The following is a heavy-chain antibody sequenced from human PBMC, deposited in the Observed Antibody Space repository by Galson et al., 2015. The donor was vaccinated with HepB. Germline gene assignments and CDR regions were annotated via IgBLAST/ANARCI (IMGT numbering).Heavy chain of an antibody. Sequence: SLRLSCAASGFTFSDYYMSWIRQAPGKGLEWVSYISSSSSYTNYADSVKGRSTISRDNAKNSLYLQMNSLRAEDTAVYYCARETYGYGSGSPAFDYWGQGTLVTVSS. D-gene: IGHD3-10*01. CDR1: GFTFSDYY. CDR2: ISSSSSYT. CDR3: ARETYGYGSGSPAFDY. V-gene: IGHV3-11*05. J-gene: IGHJ4*02.